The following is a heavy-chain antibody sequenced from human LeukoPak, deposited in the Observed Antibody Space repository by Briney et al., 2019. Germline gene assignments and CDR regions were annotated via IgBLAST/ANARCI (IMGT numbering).Heavy chain of an antibody. CDR1: GESISGFY. Sequence: SETLSLTCTVSGESISGFYWTWIRQPPGKGLEWVGYIYYSGSTNYNPSLKSRVTISVDTSKNQFSLKLSSVTAADTAVYYCARGVVIAPQTFDYWGQGTLVTVSS. CDR2: IYYSGST. CDR3: ARGVVIAPQTFDY. J-gene: IGHJ4*02. D-gene: IGHD2-21*01. V-gene: IGHV4-59*01.